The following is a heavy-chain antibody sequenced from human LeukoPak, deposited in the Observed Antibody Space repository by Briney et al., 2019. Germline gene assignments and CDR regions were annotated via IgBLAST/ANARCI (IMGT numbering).Heavy chain of an antibody. CDR2: ISYSGST. Sequence: SETLPLTCTVSGGSISSYYWSWIRQPPGKGLEWIGFISYSGSTTYNPSLKSRVTISLDTSKKQFSLNLSSVTGADTAVYHCARGGPGSGYHYYLDYWGQGTLVTVSS. V-gene: IGHV4-59*01. J-gene: IGHJ4*02. CDR3: ARGGPGSGYHYYLDY. D-gene: IGHD3-22*01. CDR1: GGSISSYY.